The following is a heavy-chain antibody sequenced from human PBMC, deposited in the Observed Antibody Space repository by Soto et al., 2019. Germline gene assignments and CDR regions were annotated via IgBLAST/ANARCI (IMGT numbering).Heavy chain of an antibody. J-gene: IGHJ4*02. Sequence: PSETLSLTCAVSGGSISSGGYSWSWIRQPPGKGLEWIGYIYYSGSTYYNPSLNSRVTISVDRSKNQFSLKLSSVTAADTAVYYCARGMTTVTTIDYWGQGTLVTVSS. CDR2: IYYSGST. CDR1: GGSISSGGYS. CDR3: ARGMTTVTTIDY. V-gene: IGHV4-30-2*01. D-gene: IGHD4-4*01.